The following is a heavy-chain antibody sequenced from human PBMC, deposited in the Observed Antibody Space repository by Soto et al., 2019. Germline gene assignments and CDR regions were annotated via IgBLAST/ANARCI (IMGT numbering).Heavy chain of an antibody. V-gene: IGHV1-69*01. CDR1: GGTFSSYS. D-gene: IGHD3-22*01. J-gene: IGHJ4*02. Sequence: QVQLVQSGAEVKRPGSSVKVSCKASGGTFSSYSINWVRQAPGQGLEWMGGIIPIFGSANYAQKFQVRVTITADESTSTGDMELSSLRSEDTAVYYCAKEVHDSTGYPLDSWGQGTQVTVSS. CDR3: AKEVHDSTGYPLDS. CDR2: IIPIFGSA.